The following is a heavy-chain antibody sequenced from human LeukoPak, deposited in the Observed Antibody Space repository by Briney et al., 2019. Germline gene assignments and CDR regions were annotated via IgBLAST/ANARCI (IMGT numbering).Heavy chain of an antibody. CDR1: GFTFSSYA. V-gene: IGHV3-23*01. J-gene: IGHJ4*02. CDR2: ISGSGGST. CDR3: AKDVRSAPRAADY. Sequence: PGGSLRLSCAASGFTFSSYAMSWFRQAPGKGLEWVSAISGSGGSTYYADSVKGRFTISRDNSKNTLYLQMNSLRAEDTAVYYCAKDVRSAPRAADYWGQGTLVTVSS.